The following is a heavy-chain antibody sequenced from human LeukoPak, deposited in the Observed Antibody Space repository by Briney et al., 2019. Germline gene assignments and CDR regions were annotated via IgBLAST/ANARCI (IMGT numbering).Heavy chain of an antibody. V-gene: IGHV1-18*01. Sequence: GASVSVSCKASGYTFTNYNITWVQQAPGQGLEWMGRISAYNGNTNYAQKFQDRVTMTTDTSTTTAYMELRSLRFDDTALYYCARDDEEFGELSWFDPWGQGTLVTVSS. CDR1: GYTFTNYN. D-gene: IGHD3-10*01. CDR2: ISAYNGNT. CDR3: ARDDEEFGELSWFDP. J-gene: IGHJ5*02.